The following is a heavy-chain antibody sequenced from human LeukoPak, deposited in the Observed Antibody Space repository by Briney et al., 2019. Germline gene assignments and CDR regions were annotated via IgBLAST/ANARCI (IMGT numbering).Heavy chain of an antibody. J-gene: IGHJ4*02. V-gene: IGHV3-11*01. CDR3: ARVVAGCCDY. D-gene: IGHD6-19*01. CDR2: ISSSGSTI. CDR1: GFTFSDHY. Sequence: GGSLRLSCAASGFTFSDHYMSWIRQAPGKELEWVSYISSSGSTIYNADSVKGQFTISRDNAKNSLYLQMNSLRAEDTAVYYCARVVAGCCDYWGQGTLVTVPS.